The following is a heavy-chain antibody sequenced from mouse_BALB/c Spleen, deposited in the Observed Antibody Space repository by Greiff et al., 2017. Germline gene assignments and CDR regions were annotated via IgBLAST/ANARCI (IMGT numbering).Heavy chain of an antibody. J-gene: IGHJ4*01. CDR2: INPSSGYT. Sequence: VKLQESGAELARPGASVKMSCKASGYTFTSYTMHWVKQRPGQGLEWIGYINPSSGYTNYNQKFKDKATLTADKSSSTAYMQLSSLTSEDSAVYYCAREGPSYAMDYWGQGTSVTVSS. CDR3: AREGPSYAMDY. V-gene: IGHV1-4*01. CDR1: GYTFTSYT.